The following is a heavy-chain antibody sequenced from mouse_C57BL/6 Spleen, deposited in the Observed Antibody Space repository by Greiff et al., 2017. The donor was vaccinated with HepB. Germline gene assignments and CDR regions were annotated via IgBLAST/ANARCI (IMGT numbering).Heavy chain of an antibody. CDR2: ISYDGSN. D-gene: IGHD2-3*01. CDR1: GYSITSGYY. CDR3: AQGYYVRLDY. J-gene: IGHJ2*01. Sequence: ESGPGLVKPSQSLSLTCSVTGYSITSGYYWNWIRQFPGNKLEWMGYISYDGSNNYNPSLKNRISITRDTSKNQFFLKLNSVTTEDTATYYCAQGYYVRLDYWGQGTTLTVSS. V-gene: IGHV3-6*01.